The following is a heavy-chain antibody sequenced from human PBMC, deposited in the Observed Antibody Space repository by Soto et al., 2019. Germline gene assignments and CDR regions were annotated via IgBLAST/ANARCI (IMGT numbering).Heavy chain of an antibody. CDR1: GVSVSSGSYY. Sequence: SETLSLTCTVSGVSVSSGSYYWSWIRQPPGKGLEWIGYIYYSGSTNYNPSLKSRVTISVDTSKNQFSLKLSSVTAADTAVYYCARDGIYCSSTSCYTDSFEPWGQGTLVTVSS. V-gene: IGHV4-61*01. J-gene: IGHJ5*02. CDR2: IYYSGST. D-gene: IGHD2-2*02. CDR3: ARDGIYCSSTSCYTDSFEP.